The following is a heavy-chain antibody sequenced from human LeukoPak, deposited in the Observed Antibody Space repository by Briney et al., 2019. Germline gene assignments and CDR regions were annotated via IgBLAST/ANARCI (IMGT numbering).Heavy chain of an antibody. V-gene: IGHV1-69*13. CDR1: GGTFSSYA. D-gene: IGHD3-3*01. J-gene: IGHJ4*02. CDR3: SCDFWSGFYPNFDH. Sequence: GASVKVSCKTSGGTFSSYAISWVRQAPGQGLEWMGVIIPMFGTANYAQKFQGRVAITADESTSTVYLELSSLRSEDTAVYFCSCDFWSGFYPNFDHWGQGTLVTVSS. CDR2: IIPMFGTA.